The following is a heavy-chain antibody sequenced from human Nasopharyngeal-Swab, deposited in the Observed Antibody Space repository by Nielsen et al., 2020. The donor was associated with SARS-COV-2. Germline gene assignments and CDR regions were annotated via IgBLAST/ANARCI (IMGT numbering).Heavy chain of an antibody. J-gene: IGHJ6*02. CDR3: ARVTPELWWFPMDV. CDR1: GGSVSSGSYY. CDR2: IYYSGST. D-gene: IGHD2-21*01. Sequence: SETLSLTCTVSGGSVSSGSYYWSWIRQPPGKGLEWIGYIYYSGSTNYNPSLKSRVTISVDRSKNQFSLKLSSVTAADTAVYYCARVTPELWWFPMDVWGQGTTVTVSS. V-gene: IGHV4-61*01.